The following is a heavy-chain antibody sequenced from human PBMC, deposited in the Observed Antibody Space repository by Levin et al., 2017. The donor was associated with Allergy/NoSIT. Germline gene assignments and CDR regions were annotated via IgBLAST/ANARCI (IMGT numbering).Heavy chain of an antibody. D-gene: IGHD3-22*01. V-gene: IGHV1-69*04. CDR3: SKDAFNYDNSGYYFGPDAFNI. Sequence: GASVKVSCKASGGAFNAISWVRQAPGQGLEWMGRIIPILGITNYAQKFQGRVTISADASMDTAYMELSSLRPEDTAVYFCSKDAFNYDNSGYYFGPDAFNIWGQGTMVTVSP. J-gene: IGHJ3*02. CDR2: IIPILGIT. CDR1: GGAFNA.